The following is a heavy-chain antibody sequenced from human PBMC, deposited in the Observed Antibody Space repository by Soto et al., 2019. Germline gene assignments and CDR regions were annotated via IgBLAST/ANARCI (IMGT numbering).Heavy chain of an antibody. D-gene: IGHD2-21*02. V-gene: IGHV4-31*03. CDR1: GGSISSGGYY. J-gene: IGHJ2*01. CDR3: ARGYGGDSGWYFDL. Sequence: QVQLQESGPGLVKPSQTLSLTCTVSGGSISSGGYYWSWIRQHPGKGLAWIGHIFYSGSTYYNPSLKSRVTISVDTSKNQFSLKLSSVTAADTAVYYCARGYGGDSGWYFDLWGRGTLVTVSS. CDR2: IFYSGST.